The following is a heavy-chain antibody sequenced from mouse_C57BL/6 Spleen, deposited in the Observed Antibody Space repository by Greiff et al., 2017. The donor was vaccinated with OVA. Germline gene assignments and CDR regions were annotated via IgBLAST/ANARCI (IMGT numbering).Heavy chain of an antibody. D-gene: IGHD2-5*01. CDR2: IYPGDGDT. CDR3: ANAYSNGYFDV. V-gene: IGHV1-80*01. Sequence: QVQLKQSGAELVKPGASVKISCKASGYAFSSYWMNWVKQRPGKGLEWIGQIYPGDGDTNYNGKFKGKATLTADKSSSTAYMQLSSLTSEDSAVYFCANAYSNGYFDVWGTGTTVTVSS. CDR1: GYAFSSYW. J-gene: IGHJ1*03.